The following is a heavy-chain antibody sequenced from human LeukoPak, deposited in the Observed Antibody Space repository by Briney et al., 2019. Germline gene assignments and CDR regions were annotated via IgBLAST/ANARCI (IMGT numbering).Heavy chain of an antibody. D-gene: IGHD3-9*01. CDR3: ARANPIDWLSHSPLLYYYYMDV. J-gene: IGHJ6*03. CDR1: GFTFSSYG. CDR2: IRYDGSNK. V-gene: IGHV3-30*02. Sequence: PGGSLRLSCAASGFTFSSYGMHWVRQAPGKGLEWVAFIRYDGSNKYYADSVKGRFTISRDNSKNTLYLQMNSLRSEDTAVYYCARANPIDWLSHSPLLYYYYMDVWGKGTTVTISS.